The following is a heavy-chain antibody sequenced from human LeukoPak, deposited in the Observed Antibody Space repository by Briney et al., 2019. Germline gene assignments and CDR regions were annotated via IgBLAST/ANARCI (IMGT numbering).Heavy chain of an antibody. Sequence: GGSLRLSCAASGFTFSSYAMSWVHQAPGKGLEGVSGISGSGGTTFYADSVKGRFTISRDNSKNTLYLQMNSLRAEDTAVYYCAKRRDSSGYYYFDYWGQGTLVTVSS. J-gene: IGHJ4*02. CDR2: ISGSGGTT. CDR1: GFTFSSYA. D-gene: IGHD3-22*01. CDR3: AKRRDSSGYYYFDY. V-gene: IGHV3-23*01.